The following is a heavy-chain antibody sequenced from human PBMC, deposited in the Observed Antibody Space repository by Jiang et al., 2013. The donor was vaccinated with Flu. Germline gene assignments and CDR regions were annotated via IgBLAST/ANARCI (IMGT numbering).Heavy chain of an antibody. D-gene: IGHD4-11*01. CDR3: ARGRNTVITGYYFDY. CDR2: IWYDGTNK. Sequence: VQLLESGGGVVQPGRSLRLSCVTSGFTFTNYGMHWVRQAPGQGLEWVAVIWYDGTNKYYADSVKGRFIISRDTSENTLFLQMNSLRAEDTAVYYCARGRNTVITGYYFDYWGQGARVTVSS. CDR1: GFTFTNYG. V-gene: IGHV3-33*01. J-gene: IGHJ4*02.